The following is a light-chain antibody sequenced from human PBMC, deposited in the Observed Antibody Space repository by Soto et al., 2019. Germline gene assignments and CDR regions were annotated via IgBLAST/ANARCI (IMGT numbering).Light chain of an antibody. V-gene: IGKV3D-15*01. J-gene: IGKJ5*01. CDR1: QSVSSGH. CDR2: GAS. Sequence: EIVMTQSPATLSVSPGEGATLSCRASQSVSSGHLAWYQQKPGQAPRLLIYGASSRATGIPDRFSGSGSGTDFTLTISSLQPDDFATYYCQQYNSYSITFGQGTRLEIK. CDR3: QQYNSYSIT.